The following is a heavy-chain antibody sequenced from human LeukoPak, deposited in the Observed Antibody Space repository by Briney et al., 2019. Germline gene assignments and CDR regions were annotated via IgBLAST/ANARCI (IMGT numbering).Heavy chain of an antibody. CDR3: ARGYCSSTSCYGFDY. J-gene: IGHJ4*02. CDR2: IYHSGST. V-gene: IGHV4-30-2*01. Sequence: PSQTLSLTCAVSGGSISSGGYSWSWIRQPPGKXXXWIGYIYHSGSTYYNPSLKSRVTISVDRSKNQFSLKLSSVTAADTAVYYCARGYCSSTSCYGFDYWGQGTLVTVSS. CDR1: GGSISSGGYS. D-gene: IGHD2-2*01.